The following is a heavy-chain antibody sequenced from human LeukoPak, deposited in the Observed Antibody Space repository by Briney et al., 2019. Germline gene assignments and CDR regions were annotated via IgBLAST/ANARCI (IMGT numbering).Heavy chain of an antibody. CDR1: GFTFDDYA. V-gene: IGHV3-9*03. CDR2: ISWNSGSI. D-gene: IGHD5-18*01. Sequence: GGSLRLSCAASGFTFDDYAMHWVRQAPGKGLEWVSGISWNSGSIGYADSVKGRFTISRDNAKNSLYLQMNSLRAEDMALYYCAKASGYSYASGAFDIWGQGTMVTVSS. J-gene: IGHJ3*02. CDR3: AKASGYSYASGAFDI.